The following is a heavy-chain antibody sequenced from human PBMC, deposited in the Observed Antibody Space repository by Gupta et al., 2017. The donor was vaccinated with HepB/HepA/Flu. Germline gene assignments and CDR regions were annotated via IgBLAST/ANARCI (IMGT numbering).Heavy chain of an antibody. J-gene: IGHJ4*02. Sequence: EVQLVESGGGLVQAGGSLRLSCAAPGFTFSPYWMTWVRQAPGKGPEWVANIKQDGSEKWYADSVKGRFTISRDNAKNSLYLQMNSLRAEDTAIYYCTRGGYSSSWFWDYWGQGTLVTVSS. CDR3: TRGGYSSSWFWDY. V-gene: IGHV3-7*01. D-gene: IGHD6-13*01. CDR1: GFTFSPYW. CDR2: IKQDGSEK.